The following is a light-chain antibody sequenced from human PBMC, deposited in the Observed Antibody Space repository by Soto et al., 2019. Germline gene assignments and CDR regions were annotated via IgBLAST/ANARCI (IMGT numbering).Light chain of an antibody. J-gene: IGKJ1*01. CDR2: KAS. Sequence: DIQMTQSPSTLSASVGDRVIITCRASESISNWLVWYQHKLWKAPNLLIYKASSLKSGVPLRFSGSRSWTEFTLTINSLQPDDFATYYCQQYDTYWTFGQGTKVEFK. V-gene: IGKV1-5*03. CDR1: ESISNW. CDR3: QQYDTYWT.